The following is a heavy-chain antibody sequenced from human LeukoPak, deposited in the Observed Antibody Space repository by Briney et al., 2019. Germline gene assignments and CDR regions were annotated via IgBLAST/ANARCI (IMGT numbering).Heavy chain of an antibody. CDR1: GFTFSSYS. CDR2: ISSSSSTI. D-gene: IGHD3-10*01. CDR3: ARDSSGVEQYYYYYYMDV. V-gene: IGHV3-48*01. J-gene: IGHJ6*03. Sequence: PGGSLRLSCAASGFTFSSYSMNWVRQAPGKGLEWVSYISSSSSTIYYADSVKGRFTISRDNAENSLYLQMNSLRAEDTAVYYCARDSSGVEQYYYYYYMDVWGKGTTVTVSS.